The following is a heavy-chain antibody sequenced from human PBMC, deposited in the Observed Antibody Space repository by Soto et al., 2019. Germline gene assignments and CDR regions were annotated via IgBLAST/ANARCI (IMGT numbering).Heavy chain of an antibody. D-gene: IGHD4-17*01. CDR2: ISGSGTGT. CDR1: GFTFSSYA. J-gene: IGHJ4*02. V-gene: IGHV3-23*01. Sequence: GSLRLSCAASGFTFSSYAMSWVRQAPGKGLKWISSISGSGTGTYYADSVKGRFTISRDNSKNTMYLQMNSLRAEDTALYFCAKENTPDYGDYVDYWGQGTLVTVSS. CDR3: AKENTPDYGDYVDY.